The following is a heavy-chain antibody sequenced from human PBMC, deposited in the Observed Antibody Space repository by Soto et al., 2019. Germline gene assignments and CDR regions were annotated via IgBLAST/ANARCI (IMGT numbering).Heavy chain of an antibody. V-gene: IGHV1-69*02. CDR1: GGTFSSDT. Sequence: QVQLVQSGAEVKKPGSSVKVSCKASGGTFSSDTISWVRQAPGQGLEWMGRIIPIVTIVTYAPKFQGRLTITEDKSTITAYMDLSSLRSDDTAVSYCARTEGTALVADSWGKGTLVTVSS. J-gene: IGHJ5*01. D-gene: IGHD5-18*01. CDR3: ARTEGTALVADS. CDR2: IIPIVTIV.